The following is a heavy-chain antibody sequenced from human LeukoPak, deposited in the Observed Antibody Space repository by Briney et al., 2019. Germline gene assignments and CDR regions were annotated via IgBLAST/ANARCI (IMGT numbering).Heavy chain of an antibody. Sequence: GGSLRLSCAASGFTFDDYAMHWVRQAPGKGLEWVSGISWNSGSIGYADSVKGRFTISRDNAKNSLYLQMNSLRAEDTALYYCAKGRTGSLRGSYGYWGQGTLVTVSS. J-gene: IGHJ4*02. CDR1: GFTFDDYA. CDR3: AKGRTGSLRGSYGY. D-gene: IGHD1-26*01. CDR2: ISWNSGSI. V-gene: IGHV3-9*01.